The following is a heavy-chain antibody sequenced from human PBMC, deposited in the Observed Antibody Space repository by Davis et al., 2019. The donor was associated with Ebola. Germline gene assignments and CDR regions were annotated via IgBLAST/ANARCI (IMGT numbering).Heavy chain of an antibody. V-gene: IGHV3-30-3*01. CDR2: ISYDGSNK. D-gene: IGHD1-26*01. Sequence: GGSLRLSCAASGFTVSTNYMSWVRQAPGKGLEWVAVISYDGSNKYYADSVKGRFTISRDNAKNSLYLQMNSLRDEDTAVYYCARDQKSGDPLPFDYWGQGTLVTVSS. CDR1: GFTVSTNY. J-gene: IGHJ4*02. CDR3: ARDQKSGDPLPFDY.